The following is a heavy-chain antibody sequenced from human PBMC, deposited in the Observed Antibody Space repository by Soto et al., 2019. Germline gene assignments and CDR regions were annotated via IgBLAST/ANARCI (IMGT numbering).Heavy chain of an antibody. J-gene: IGHJ6*02. Sequence: ASVKVSCKASGYTFTSYYMHWVRQAPGQGLEWMGWINPNSGGTNYAQKFQGRVTMTRDTSISTAYMELSRLRSDDTAVYYCARVGVRGLYKRYPYGADVWGQGTSVTVSS. CDR3: ARVGVRGLYKRYPYGADV. V-gene: IGHV1-2*02. CDR2: INPNSGGT. D-gene: IGHD3-10*01. CDR1: GYTFTSYY.